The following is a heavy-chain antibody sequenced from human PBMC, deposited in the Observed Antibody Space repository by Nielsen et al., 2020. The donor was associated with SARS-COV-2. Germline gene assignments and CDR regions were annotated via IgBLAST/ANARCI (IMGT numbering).Heavy chain of an antibody. D-gene: IGHD1-26*01. V-gene: IGHV3-66*01. CDR1: GFNVNKY. CDR3: ARVEVGSSSGALDI. Sequence: GESLKISCAASGFNVNKYMTWVRQGPGKGLECVSVIYNNDATYYADSVKGRFIMSRDNSKNMLYLQMDSLRAEDTAVYYCARVEVGSSSGALDIWGQGTMVSVPS. J-gene: IGHJ3*02. CDR2: IYNNDAT.